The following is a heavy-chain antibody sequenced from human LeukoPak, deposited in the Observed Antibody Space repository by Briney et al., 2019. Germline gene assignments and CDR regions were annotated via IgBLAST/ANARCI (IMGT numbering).Heavy chain of an antibody. V-gene: IGHV3-30*18. J-gene: IGHJ5*02. D-gene: IGHD3-10*01. CDR1: GFTFSSYG. Sequence: GGSLRLSCAASGFTFSSYGMHWVRQAPGKGLEWVAVISYDGSNKYYADSVKGRFTISRDNSKNTLYLQMNSLRAEDTAVYYCAKANYGSGSYYYNWFDPWGQGTLVTVSS. CDR3: AKANYGSGSYYYNWFDP. CDR2: ISYDGSNK.